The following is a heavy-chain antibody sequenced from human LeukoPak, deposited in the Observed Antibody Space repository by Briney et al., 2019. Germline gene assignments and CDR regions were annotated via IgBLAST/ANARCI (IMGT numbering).Heavy chain of an antibody. CDR2: ISAYNGNT. J-gene: IGHJ4*02. V-gene: IGHV1-18*01. CDR3: ARGRHAYCGGDCYSREVDY. D-gene: IGHD2-21*02. Sequence: ASVKVSCKASGYTFTSYGISWVRQAPGQGLEWMGWISAYNGNTNYAQKLQGRVTMTTDTSTSTAYMELRSLRSDDTAVYYCARGRHAYCGGDCYSREVDYWGQGTLVTVSS. CDR1: GYTFTSYG.